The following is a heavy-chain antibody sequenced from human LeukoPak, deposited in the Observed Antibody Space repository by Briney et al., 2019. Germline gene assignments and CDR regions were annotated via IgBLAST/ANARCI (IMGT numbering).Heavy chain of an antibody. J-gene: IGHJ4*02. D-gene: IGHD1-26*01. CDR1: GFTFSSYA. V-gene: IGHV3-23*01. CDR2: VSATGGST. Sequence: GGSLRLSCAASGFTFSSYAMSWVRQAPGKGLEWVSAVSATGGSTYCADSVKGRFAISRDNSKNTLYLQMNSLRAEDTAVYYCARDRVGATDYFDYWGQGTLVTVSS. CDR3: ARDRVGATDYFDY.